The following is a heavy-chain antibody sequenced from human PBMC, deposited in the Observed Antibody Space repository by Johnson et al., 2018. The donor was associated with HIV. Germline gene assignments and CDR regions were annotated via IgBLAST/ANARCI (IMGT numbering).Heavy chain of an antibody. CDR1: GFSFDNNG. J-gene: IGHJ3*02. CDR2: INWHGGST. D-gene: IGHD3-3*01. V-gene: IGHV3-20*04. CDR3: ARVTIFGVTKVDAFDI. Sequence: VQLVESGGGVVRPGGSLRLSCAASGFSFDNNGMTWVRQAPGKGLEWVSGINWHGGSTDYVDSVKGRFTISRDNAKNSLYLQMNSLRAEDTALYYCARVTIFGVTKVDAFDIWGQGTMVTVSS.